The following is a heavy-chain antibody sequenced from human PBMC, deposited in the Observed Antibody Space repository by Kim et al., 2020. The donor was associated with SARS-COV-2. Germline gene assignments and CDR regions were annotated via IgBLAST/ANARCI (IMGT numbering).Heavy chain of an antibody. J-gene: IGHJ5*02. CDR1: GGSININNW. CDR3: ARGYDYGAYKFDP. Sequence: SETLSLTCTVSGGSININNWWSLVRQAPGQGLEWVGEIFPSGTTNYNPSLKSRVTISLDKSRNQFSLNINSVTAADTAIYFCARGYDYGAYKFDPWGQGT. D-gene: IGHD4-17*01. V-gene: IGHV4-4*02. CDR2: IFPSGTT.